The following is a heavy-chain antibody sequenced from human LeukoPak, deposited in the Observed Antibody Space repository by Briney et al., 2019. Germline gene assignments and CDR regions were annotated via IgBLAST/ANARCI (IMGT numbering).Heavy chain of an antibody. J-gene: IGHJ4*02. Sequence: PSETLSLACTVSGGSISSYYWSWIRQPPGKGLEWIGYIYYSGSTNYNPSLKSRVTISVDTSKNQFSLKLSSVTAADTAVYYCARVADDSSHDYWGQGTLVTVSS. V-gene: IGHV4-59*01. CDR1: GGSISSYY. CDR3: ARVADDSSHDY. D-gene: IGHD3-22*01. CDR2: IYYSGST.